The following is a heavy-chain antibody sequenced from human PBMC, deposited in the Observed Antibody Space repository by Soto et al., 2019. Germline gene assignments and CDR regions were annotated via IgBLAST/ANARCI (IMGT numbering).Heavy chain of an antibody. V-gene: IGHV4-39*01. Sequence: QLQLQESGPGLVKPSETLSLTCTVSGGSISSSSYYRGWIRQPPGKGLEWIGSIYYSGSTYYNPSLKSRVTISVDTSKNQFSLKLSSVTAADTAVYYCARRVVRRFDYWGQGTLVTVSS. CDR3: ARRVVRRFDY. CDR2: IYYSGST. J-gene: IGHJ4*02. CDR1: GGSISSSSYY.